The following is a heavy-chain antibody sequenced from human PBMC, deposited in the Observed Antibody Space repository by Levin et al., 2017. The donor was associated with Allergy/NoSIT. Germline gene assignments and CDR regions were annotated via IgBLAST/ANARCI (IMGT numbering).Heavy chain of an antibody. Sequence: SCGASGFTFINAWMSWVRQAPGKGLEWVGRIKTNTDGGTADYAAPVEGRFTISRDDSKNTLYLQMNSLNTEDTAIYYCSTLGSTRIYWGQGTLVTVSS. J-gene: IGHJ4*02. CDR3: STLGSTRIY. D-gene: IGHD6-13*01. CDR1: GFTFINAW. CDR2: IKTNTDGGTA. V-gene: IGHV3-15*01.